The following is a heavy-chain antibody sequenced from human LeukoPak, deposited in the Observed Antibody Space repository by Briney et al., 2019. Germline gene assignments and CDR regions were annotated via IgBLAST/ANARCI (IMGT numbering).Heavy chain of an antibody. D-gene: IGHD3-3*01. CDR2: FDPEDGKA. CDR1: GYSLSELS. J-gene: IGHJ3*01. V-gene: IGHV1-24*01. CDR3: AADPQVTLTSAFEV. Sequence: AGETVSCKVSGYSLSELSMHWVRQAPGKGLEWMGGFDPEDGKAIFAQKFQGRVTMTEDTSTDTAYMEVRGLRSEDTALYYCAADPQVTLTSAFEVWGRGTMATVSS.